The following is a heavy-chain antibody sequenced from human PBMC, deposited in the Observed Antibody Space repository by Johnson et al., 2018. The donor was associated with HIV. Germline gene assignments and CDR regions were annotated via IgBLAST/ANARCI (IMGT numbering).Heavy chain of an antibody. D-gene: IGHD6-19*01. CDR2: IYSGGST. J-gene: IGHJ3*02. CDR1: GFTVSSNY. V-gene: IGHV3-53*01. Sequence: VQLVESGGGLVQPGGSLRLSCAASGFTVSSNYMSWVRQAPGKGLEWVSVIYSGGSTYYADSVTGGFTISRDNSKNTLYLQMNSLRAEDTAVYYCATSVEQWLVWNAFDIWGQGTMVTVSS. CDR3: ATSVEQWLVWNAFDI.